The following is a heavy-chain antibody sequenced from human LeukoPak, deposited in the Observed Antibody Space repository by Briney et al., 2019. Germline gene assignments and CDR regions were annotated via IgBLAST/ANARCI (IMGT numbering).Heavy chain of an antibody. CDR2: IYTSGST. V-gene: IGHV4-4*07. CDR1: GGSISSYY. J-gene: IGHJ6*03. D-gene: IGHD2-15*01. Sequence: SETLSLTCTVSGGSISSYYWSWIRQPAGKGLEWIGRIYTSGSTNYNPSLKSRVTMSVDTSKNQFSLKLSSVTAADTAVYYCARVNSGSGRNCSGGSCYLAYYYYMDVWGKGTTVTISS. CDR3: ARVNSGSGRNCSGGSCYLAYYYYMDV.